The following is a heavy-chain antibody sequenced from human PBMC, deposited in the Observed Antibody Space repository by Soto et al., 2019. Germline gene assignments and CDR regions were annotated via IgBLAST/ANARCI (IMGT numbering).Heavy chain of an antibody. Sequence: WGSLRLPCAASGFTFSSYEMNLFRQSPGKGLEWVSYISSSGSTIYYADSVKGRFTISRDNAKNSLYLQMNSLRAEDTAVYYCARDGYYYYGMDVWGQGTTVTVSS. V-gene: IGHV3-48*03. CDR3: ARDGYYYYGMDV. CDR1: GFTFSSYE. CDR2: ISSSGSTI. J-gene: IGHJ6*02.